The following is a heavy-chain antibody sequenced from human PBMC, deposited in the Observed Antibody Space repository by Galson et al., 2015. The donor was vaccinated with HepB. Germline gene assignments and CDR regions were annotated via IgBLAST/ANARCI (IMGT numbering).Heavy chain of an antibody. Sequence: SLRLSCAASGFTFNDYAMHWVRQAPGKGLEWAAVISYDGSKRYYADSVRGRFSISRDNSVNTLYLQMTSLRTDDTAVYYCVRPFGGFWGVFESWGQGTLVTVSS. J-gene: IGHJ4*02. CDR2: ISYDGSKR. CDR3: VRPFGGFWGVFES. CDR1: GFTFNDYA. V-gene: IGHV3-30*04. D-gene: IGHD3-16*01.